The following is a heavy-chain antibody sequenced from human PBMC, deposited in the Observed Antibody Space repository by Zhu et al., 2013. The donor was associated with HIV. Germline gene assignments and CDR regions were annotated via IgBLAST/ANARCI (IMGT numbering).Heavy chain of an antibody. V-gene: IGHV3-74*01. CDR3: TREASPHGSGTYYNV. Sequence: EVQLVESGGGLVQPGGSLRLSCAASGFTFSNYWMHWVRQAPGKGLVWVSRISSGGSGTSYADSVRGRFTISRDNAKNTLYLHVNSLRVEDTAVYYCTREASPHGSGTYYNVWGQGTLVTVSS. CDR2: ISSGGSGT. CDR1: GFTFSNYW. D-gene: IGHD3-10*01. J-gene: IGHJ4*02.